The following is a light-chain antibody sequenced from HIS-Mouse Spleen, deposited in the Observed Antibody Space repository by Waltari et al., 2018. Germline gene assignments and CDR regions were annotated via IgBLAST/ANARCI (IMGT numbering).Light chain of an antibody. J-gene: IGLJ2*01. V-gene: IGLV3-21*02. Sequence: SYVLTQPPSVSVAPGQTARITCGGNKIGSKSVHWYQQKPGQGPVLVVYDVSDRPSGIPERFSGSNSGNTATLTISRVEAGDEADYYCQVWDSSGDHVVFGGGTKLTVL. CDR1: KIGSKS. CDR2: DVS. CDR3: QVWDSSGDHVV.